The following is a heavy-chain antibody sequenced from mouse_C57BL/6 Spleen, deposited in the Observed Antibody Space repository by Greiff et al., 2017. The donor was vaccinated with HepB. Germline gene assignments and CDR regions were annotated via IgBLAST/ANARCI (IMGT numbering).Heavy chain of an antibody. J-gene: IGHJ4*01. Sequence: DVQLVESGPGMVKPSQSLSLTCTVTGYSITSGYDWHWIRHFPGNKLEWMGYISYSGSTNYNPSLKSRISITHDTSKNHFFLKLNSVTTEDTATYYCARGSGSSYDAMDYWGQGTSVTVSS. CDR1: GYSITSGYD. V-gene: IGHV3-1*01. D-gene: IGHD1-1*01. CDR2: ISYSGST. CDR3: ARGSGSSYDAMDY.